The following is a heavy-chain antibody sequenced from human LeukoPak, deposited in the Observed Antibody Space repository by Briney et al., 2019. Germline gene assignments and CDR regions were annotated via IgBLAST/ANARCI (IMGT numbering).Heavy chain of an antibody. CDR1: GGTFSSYA. J-gene: IGHJ4*02. CDR3: ARDRPTGESDY. CDR2: IIPILGIA. Sequence: SVKVSCKASGGTFSSYAISWVRQAPGQGLEWMGRIIPILGIANYAQKFQGRVTITADKSTSTAYMELSSLRSEDTAVYYCARDRPTGESDYWGQGTLVTVPS. D-gene: IGHD3-10*01. V-gene: IGHV1-69*04.